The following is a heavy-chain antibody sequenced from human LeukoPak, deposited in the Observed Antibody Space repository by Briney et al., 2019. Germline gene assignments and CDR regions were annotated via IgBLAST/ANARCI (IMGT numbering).Heavy chain of an antibody. CDR2: ISGSGHDI. Sequence: PGGSLRLSCATSGFIFSGYYMSWIRQAPGKGLEWVSYISGSGHDISYADSVKGRFTISRDNAKGSLCLQMNSLTAADTAVYYCGTHAGRTGSDDWGQGTLVTVSS. J-gene: IGHJ4*02. V-gene: IGHV3-11*01. D-gene: IGHD3/OR15-3a*01. CDR3: GTHAGRTGSDD. CDR1: GFIFSGYY.